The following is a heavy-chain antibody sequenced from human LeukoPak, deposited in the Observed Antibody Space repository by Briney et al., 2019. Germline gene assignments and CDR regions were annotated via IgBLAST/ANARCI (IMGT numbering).Heavy chain of an antibody. D-gene: IGHD2/OR15-2a*01. V-gene: IGHV3-23*01. CDR2: ITTRSGST. Sequence: GGSLRLSCAASGFTFSSYAMSWVRQAPGKGLEWVSTITTRSGSTYYADSVKGRFTISRDNSKNTLYLQMNSLRAEDTAVYYCAGDQNFKIDYWGQGTLVTVSS. CDR1: GFTFSSYA. CDR3: AGDQNFKIDY. J-gene: IGHJ4*02.